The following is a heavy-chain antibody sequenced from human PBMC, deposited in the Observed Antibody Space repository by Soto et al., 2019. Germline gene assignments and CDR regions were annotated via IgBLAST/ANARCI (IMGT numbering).Heavy chain of an antibody. CDR3: ARDPAIYSGSFDYGLDV. CDR2: ISNSGRAI. Sequence: EVQLVESGGGLVQAGGSLRLSCAASGFTFSNYEMNWVRQAPGKGLEWVSYISNSGRAIYYADSVKGRFTISRDNAKNSLYLQMNSLRAEDTAVYYCARDPAIYSGSFDYGLDVWGQGTTVTVSS. CDR1: GFTFSNYE. V-gene: IGHV3-48*03. D-gene: IGHD2-15*01. J-gene: IGHJ6*02.